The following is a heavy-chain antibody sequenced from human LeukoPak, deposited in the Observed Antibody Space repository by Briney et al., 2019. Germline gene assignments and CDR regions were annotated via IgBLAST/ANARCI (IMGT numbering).Heavy chain of an antibody. Sequence: GESLKISCKGSGYSFTSYWIGWVRQMPGKGPEWMGIIYPGDSDTRYSPSFQGQVTISADKSISTAYLQWSSLKASDTAMYYCARQSGSGSYGVNYYYYYYMDVWGKGTTVTVSS. J-gene: IGHJ6*03. CDR3: ARQSGSGSYGVNYYYYYYMDV. V-gene: IGHV5-51*01. CDR2: IYPGDSDT. CDR1: GYSFTSYW. D-gene: IGHD3-10*01.